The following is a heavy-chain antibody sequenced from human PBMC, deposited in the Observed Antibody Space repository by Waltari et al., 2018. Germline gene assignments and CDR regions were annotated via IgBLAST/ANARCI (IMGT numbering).Heavy chain of an antibody. CDR3: ARPTTVDAFDI. Sequence: QVQLVESGGGVVQPGRSLRLSCAASGFTFSSYAMHWVRQAPGKGLEWVDVISYDGSNKYYVDSVKGRFTISRDNSKNTLYLQMNSLRAEDTAVYYCARPTTVDAFDIWGQGTMVTVSS. CDR2: ISYDGSNK. CDR1: GFTFSSYA. V-gene: IGHV3-30*04. J-gene: IGHJ3*02. D-gene: IGHD4-17*01.